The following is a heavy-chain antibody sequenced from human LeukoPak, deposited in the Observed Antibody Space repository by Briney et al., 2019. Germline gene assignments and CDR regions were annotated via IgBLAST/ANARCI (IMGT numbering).Heavy chain of an antibody. CDR2: IIPIFGTA. CDR3: AGNARGSGSGGEYY. CDR1: GGTFSSYA. V-gene: IGHV1-69*13. J-gene: IGHJ4*02. D-gene: IGHD3-10*01. Sequence: SVKVSCKASGGTFSSYAISWVRQAPGQGLEWMGGIIPIFGTANYAQKFQGRVTITADESTSTAYMELSSLRSEDTAVYYCAGNARGSGSGGEYYWGQGTLVTVSS.